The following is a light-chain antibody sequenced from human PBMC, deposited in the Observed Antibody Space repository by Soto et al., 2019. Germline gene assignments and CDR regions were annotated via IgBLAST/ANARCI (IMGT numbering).Light chain of an antibody. CDR3: SSYTSSSTL. J-gene: IGLJ1*01. CDR2: DVS. Sequence: QSALTQPASVSGSPGQSITISCTGTSSDVGGYDYVSWYQQLPGKAPKLMIYDVSNRPSGVSNRFSGSKSGNTASLTISGLQAEYEADYYCSSYTSSSTLFGTGTKVTVL. CDR1: SSDVGGYDY. V-gene: IGLV2-14*01.